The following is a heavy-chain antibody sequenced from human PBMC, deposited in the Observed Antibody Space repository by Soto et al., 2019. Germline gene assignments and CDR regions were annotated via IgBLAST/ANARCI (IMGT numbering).Heavy chain of an antibody. CDR3: AKDEGSTVNDKLDY. Sequence: GVSMRVSSGAAEFRCSSYAMSWVRQKPGKGLEWVSAISGSGGSTYYADSVKGRFTISRDNSKNTLYLQMNSLRAEDTAVYYCAKDEGSTVNDKLDYWGQGTLVTVSS. D-gene: IGHD4-17*01. V-gene: IGHV3-23*01. CDR1: EFRCSSYA. J-gene: IGHJ4*02. CDR2: ISGSGGST.